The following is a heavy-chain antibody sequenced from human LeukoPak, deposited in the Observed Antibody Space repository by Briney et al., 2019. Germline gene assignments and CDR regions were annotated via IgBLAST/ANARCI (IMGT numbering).Heavy chain of an antibody. Sequence: PGGSLRLSCAASGFTFSSYAMSWVRQAPGKGLEWVSVIYSGGSTYYADSVKGRFTISRDNSKNTLYLQMNSLRAEDTAVYYCARGGMATILAFDIWGQGTMVTVSS. V-gene: IGHV3-66*01. CDR1: GFTFSSYA. CDR3: ARGGMATILAFDI. J-gene: IGHJ3*02. CDR2: IYSGGST. D-gene: IGHD5-24*01.